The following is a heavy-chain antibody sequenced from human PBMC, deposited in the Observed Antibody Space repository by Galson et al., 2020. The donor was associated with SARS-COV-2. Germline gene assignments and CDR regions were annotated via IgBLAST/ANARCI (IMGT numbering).Heavy chain of an antibody. J-gene: IGHJ4*02. D-gene: IGHD1-26*01. CDR1: GYTFTTYY. CDR3: ARDGVMGATHPFDY. CDR2: ISPNSGGT. V-gene: IGHV1-2*06. Sequence: ASVKVSCKASGYTFTTYYLHWVRQAPGQGLEWMGRISPNSGGTSYAQKFQGRVTMTRDTSISTAYMELSRLTSDDTAVYYCARDGVMGATHPFDYWGQGTLVTVSS.